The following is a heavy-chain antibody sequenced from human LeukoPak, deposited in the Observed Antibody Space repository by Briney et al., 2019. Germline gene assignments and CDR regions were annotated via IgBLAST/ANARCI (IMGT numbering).Heavy chain of an antibody. Sequence: GASVKVSCKASGYTFTSYGISWVRQAPGQGLEWMGWISAYNGNTNYAQKLQGRVTMTTDTSTSTAYMELRSLRFDDTAVYYCARDPDLAAAGAFDIWGQGTMVTVSS. CDR2: ISAYNGNT. CDR3: ARDPDLAAAGAFDI. CDR1: GYTFTSYG. V-gene: IGHV1-18*01. J-gene: IGHJ3*02. D-gene: IGHD6-13*01.